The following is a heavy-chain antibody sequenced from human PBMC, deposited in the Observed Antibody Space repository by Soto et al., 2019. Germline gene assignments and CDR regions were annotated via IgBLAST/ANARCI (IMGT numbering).Heavy chain of an antibody. CDR2: IYHSGGT. CDR3: ARAVTHYDILTDKDYYYGMDV. Sequence: SETLSLTCSVSGGSISRGAYFWTWIRQFPGKGLEWIAYIYHSGGTYYNPSLKSRVTISVDRSKNQFSLKLSSVTAADTAVYYCARAVTHYDILTDKDYYYGMDVWGQGTTVTVSS. V-gene: IGHV4-30-2*06. J-gene: IGHJ6*02. CDR1: GGSISRGAYF. D-gene: IGHD3-9*01.